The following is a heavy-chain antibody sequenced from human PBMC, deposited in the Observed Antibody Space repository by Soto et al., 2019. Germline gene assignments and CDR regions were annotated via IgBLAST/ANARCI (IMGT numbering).Heavy chain of an antibody. CDR2: ISFSDGGT. CDR1: GFTFSSYA. J-gene: IGHJ2*01. D-gene: IGHD3-3*01. Sequence: PVGSRRFSCPASGFTFSSYAMTWVSLAPGKGVEWVSSISFSDGGTYYAHSVKGRLTIPRDNSQNTLFLQRYSLRAQDTPGGYFVKADRICGRRDFDLWGRGTLVTVS. V-gene: IGHV3-23*01. CDR3: VKADRICGRRDFDL.